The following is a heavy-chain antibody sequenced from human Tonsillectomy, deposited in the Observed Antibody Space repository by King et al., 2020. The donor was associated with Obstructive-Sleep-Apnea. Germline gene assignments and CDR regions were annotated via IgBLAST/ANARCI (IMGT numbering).Heavy chain of an antibody. CDR1: GGSIGSNNYY. Sequence: QLQESGPGLVKPSETLSLTCTVSGGSIGSNNYYWGWIRQPPGKGLEGIGSIYYNGSTYYNPSLKSRVTISVDTSKNQYSLQPTSVTASDTAVYYCARDQNVWFGDFHGPPWGQGTMVTVSS. V-gene: IGHV4-39*07. CDR3: ARDQNVWFGDFHGPP. J-gene: IGHJ5*02. CDR2: IYYNGST. D-gene: IGHD3-10*01.